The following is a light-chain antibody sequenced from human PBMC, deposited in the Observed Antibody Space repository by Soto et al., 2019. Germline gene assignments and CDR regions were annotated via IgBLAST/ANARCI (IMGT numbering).Light chain of an antibody. CDR3: AAWDDSLSGPVV. Sequence: QLVLTQPPSASGTPGQRVTISCSGSSSNIGSNYVYWYQQLPGMAPKLLIYRNNQRPSGVPDRFSGSKSGTSASLAISGLRSEDEADYYCAAWDDSLSGPVVFGGGTKLTVL. V-gene: IGLV1-47*01. CDR2: RNN. CDR1: SSNIGSNY. J-gene: IGLJ2*01.